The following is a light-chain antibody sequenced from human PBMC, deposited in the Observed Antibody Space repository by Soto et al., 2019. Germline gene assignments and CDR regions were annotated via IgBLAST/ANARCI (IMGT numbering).Light chain of an antibody. CDR1: SSDFGGYNY. CDR3: CSYTSSSTPWV. J-gene: IGLJ1*01. V-gene: IGLV2-14*03. Sequence: QSVLTQPASVSGSPGQSITISCTGTSSDFGGYNYVSWYQQHPGKAPKPMIYDVSDRPSGVSNRFSASKSGNTASLTISGLQAEDEADYYCCSYTSSSTPWVFGTGTKVTVL. CDR2: DVS.